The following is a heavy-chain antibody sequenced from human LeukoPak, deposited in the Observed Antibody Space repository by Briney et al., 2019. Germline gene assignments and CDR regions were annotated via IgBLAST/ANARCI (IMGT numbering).Heavy chain of an antibody. D-gene: IGHD3-22*01. V-gene: IGHV3-30-3*01. CDR1: GFTFSSYA. CDR2: ISHDGSNK. CDR3: ARVMYYYDSSGYGDY. J-gene: IGHJ4*02. Sequence: GGSLRLSCAASGFTFSSYAMHWVRQAPGKGLEWVAVISHDGSNKYYADSVKGRFTISRDNAKNTLYLQMNSLRAEDTAVYYCARVMYYYDSSGYGDYWGQGTLVTVSS.